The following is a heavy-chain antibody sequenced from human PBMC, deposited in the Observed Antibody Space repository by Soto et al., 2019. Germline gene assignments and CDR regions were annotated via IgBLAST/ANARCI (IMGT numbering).Heavy chain of an antibody. V-gene: IGHV3-23*01. D-gene: IGHD3-9*01. CDR3: AKGGYDILTGTLGY. Sequence: GGSLRLSCAASGFTFSSYAMSWVRQAPGKGLEWVSAISGSGGSTYYADSVKGRFTISRDNSKNTLYLQMNSLRAEDTAVYYCAKGGYDILTGTLGYWGQGTLVTVSS. CDR1: GFTFSSYA. J-gene: IGHJ4*02. CDR2: ISGSGGST.